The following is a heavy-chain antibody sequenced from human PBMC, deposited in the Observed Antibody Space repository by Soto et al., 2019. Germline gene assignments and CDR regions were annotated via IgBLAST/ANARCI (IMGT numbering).Heavy chain of an antibody. CDR3: ASARGLLWFGELFPFDP. J-gene: IGHJ5*02. CDR2: INHSGST. CDR1: GGSFSGYY. D-gene: IGHD3-10*01. V-gene: IGHV4-34*01. Sequence: SETLSLTCAVYGGSFSGYYWSWIRQPPGKGLEWIGEINHSGSTNYNPSLKSRVTISVDTSKNQFSLKLSSVTAADTAVYYCASARGLLWFGELFPFDPWGQGTLVTVSS.